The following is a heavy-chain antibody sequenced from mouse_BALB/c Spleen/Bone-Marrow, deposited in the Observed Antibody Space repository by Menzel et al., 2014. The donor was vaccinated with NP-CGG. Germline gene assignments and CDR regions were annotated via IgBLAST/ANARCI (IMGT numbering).Heavy chain of an antibody. CDR1: GYTFTSYT. CDR3: ARGGTARAAWFAY. V-gene: IGHV1-4*02. Sequence: QVQLKQSAAELASPGASVKMSCKASGYTFTSYTMHWIKQRPGQGLEWIGYINPSSAYTEYNQKFKDKTTLTADTSSSTAYMQLSSLTSEDSAVYYCARGGTARAAWFAYWGQGTLVTVSA. CDR2: INPSSAYT. J-gene: IGHJ3*01. D-gene: IGHD3-3*01.